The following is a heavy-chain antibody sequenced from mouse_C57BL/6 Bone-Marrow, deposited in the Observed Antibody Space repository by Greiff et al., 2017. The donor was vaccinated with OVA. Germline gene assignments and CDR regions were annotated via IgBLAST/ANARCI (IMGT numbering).Heavy chain of an antibody. J-gene: IGHJ2*01. Sequence: EVKLVESGEGLVKPGGSLKLSCAASGFTFSSYAMSWVRQTPEQRLEWVAYISSGGDYTYYADTVKGRITISRDNARNTLYLQMSSLKSEDTAMYDCTRAHYYGSSFDYWGQGTTLTVSS. CDR3: TRAHYYGSSFDY. V-gene: IGHV5-9-1*02. CDR2: ISSGGDYT. D-gene: IGHD1-1*01. CDR1: GFTFSSYA.